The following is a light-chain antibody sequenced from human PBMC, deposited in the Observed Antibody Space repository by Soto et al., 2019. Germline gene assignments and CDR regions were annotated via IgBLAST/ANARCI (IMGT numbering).Light chain of an antibody. CDR1: QSVSSSY. Sequence: EVVLTQSPGTVSLSPGERATLSCRASQSVSSSYLAWYQHKRGQAPRLLMYGASSRATGVPDRFSGWGSGTDFTLTISRLEPEDFAVYYCHQHGTSPQTLGQGTKVDIK. CDR3: HQHGTSPQT. V-gene: IGKV3-20*01. J-gene: IGKJ1*01. CDR2: GAS.